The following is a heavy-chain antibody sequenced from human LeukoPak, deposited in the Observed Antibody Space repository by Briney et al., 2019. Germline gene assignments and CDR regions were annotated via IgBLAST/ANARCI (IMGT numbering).Heavy chain of an antibody. V-gene: IGHV7-4-1*02. CDR3: ARGIDSYYYDSSGPNWFDP. J-gene: IGHJ5*02. Sequence: ASVKVSCKASGYTFTSYAMNWVRQAPGQGLEWMGWINTNTGYPTYAQGFTGRFVFSLDTSVSTAYLQISSLKAEVTAVYYCARGIDSYYYDSSGPNWFDPWGQGTLVTVSS. CDR1: GYTFTSYA. D-gene: IGHD3-22*01. CDR2: INTNTGYP.